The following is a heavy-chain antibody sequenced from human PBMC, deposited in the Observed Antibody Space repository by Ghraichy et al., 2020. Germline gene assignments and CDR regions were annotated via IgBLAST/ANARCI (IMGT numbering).Heavy chain of an antibody. D-gene: IGHD4-17*01. V-gene: IGHV4-39*01. CDR2: IYYSGST. J-gene: IGHJ2*01. CDR3: ARVLRRPWYFDL. CDR1: GGSISSSSYY. Sequence: SETLSLTCTVSGGSISSSSYYWGWIRQPPGKGLEWIGSIYYSGSTYYNPSLKSRVTISVDTSKNQFSLKLSSVTAADTAVYYCARVLRRPWYFDLWGRGTLVTVSS.